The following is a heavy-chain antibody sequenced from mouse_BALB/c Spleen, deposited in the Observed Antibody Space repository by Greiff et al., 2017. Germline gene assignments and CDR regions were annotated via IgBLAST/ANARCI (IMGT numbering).Heavy chain of an antibody. CDR2: IYPGNGDT. CDR1: GYTFTSYN. Sequence: QVQLQQPGAELVKPGASVKMSCKASGYTFTSYNMHWVKQTPGQGLEWIGAIYPGNGDTSYNQKFKGKATLTADKSSSTAYMQLSSLTSEDSAVYYCARGEDRYDDYAMDYWGQGTSVTVSS. CDR3: ARGEDRYDDYAMDY. V-gene: IGHV1-12*01. J-gene: IGHJ4*01. D-gene: IGHD2-14*01.